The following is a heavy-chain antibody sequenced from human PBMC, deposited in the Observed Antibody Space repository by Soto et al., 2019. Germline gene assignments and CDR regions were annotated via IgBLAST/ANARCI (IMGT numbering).Heavy chain of an antibody. V-gene: IGHV3-53*01. Sequence: GGYLRLSCAASGITVSSNYMSWVRQAPGKGLEWVSVIYSGGSTYYADSVKGRFTISRDNSKNTLYLQMNSLRAEDTAVYYCAGGIAAAVPGPLDYWGPGTLRTAFS. CDR2: IYSGGST. CDR1: GITVSSNY. CDR3: AGGIAAAVPGPLDY. J-gene: IGHJ4*02. D-gene: IGHD6-13*01.